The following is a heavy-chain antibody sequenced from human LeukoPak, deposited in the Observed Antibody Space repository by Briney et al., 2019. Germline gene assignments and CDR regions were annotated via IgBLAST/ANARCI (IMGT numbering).Heavy chain of an antibody. J-gene: IGHJ6*04. D-gene: IGHD3-3*01. CDR2: MNPNSGNT. Sequence: ASVTLSFKSSVYTFTSYDINWVRQATGPGLEWMGWMNPNSGNTGYAQKFQGRVTMTRNTSISTAYMELSSLRSEDTAVYYCARGEAYYDFWSGSFDVWGKGTTVTVSS. V-gene: IGHV1-8*01. CDR3: ARGEAYYDFWSGSFDV. CDR1: VYTFTSYD.